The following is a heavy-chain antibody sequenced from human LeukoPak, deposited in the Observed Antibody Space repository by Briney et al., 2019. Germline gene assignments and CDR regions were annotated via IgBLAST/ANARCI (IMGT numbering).Heavy chain of an antibody. Sequence: SETLSLTCAVYGGSFSGYYWSWIRQPPGKGLEWIGEINHSGSTNYNPSLKSRVTISVDTSKNQFSLKLSSVIAADTAVYYCARGTSTVTATDAFDIWGQGTMVTVSS. D-gene: IGHD4-17*01. CDR2: INHSGST. J-gene: IGHJ3*02. CDR1: GGSFSGYY. CDR3: ARGTSTVTATDAFDI. V-gene: IGHV4-34*01.